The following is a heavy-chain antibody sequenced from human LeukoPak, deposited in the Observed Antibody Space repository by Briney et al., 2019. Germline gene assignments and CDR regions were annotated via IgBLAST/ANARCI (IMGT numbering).Heavy chain of an antibody. V-gene: IGHV3-23*01. J-gene: IGHJ4*02. Sequence: PGGSLRLSCAASGFTVSSNYMSWVRQAPGKGLEWVSAISGSGGSTYYADSVKGRFTISRDNSKNTLYLQMNSPRAEDTAVYYCAKARLLRYFDWSSDYWGQGTLVTVSS. CDR3: AKARLLRYFDWSSDY. D-gene: IGHD3-9*01. CDR2: ISGSGGST. CDR1: GFTVSSNY.